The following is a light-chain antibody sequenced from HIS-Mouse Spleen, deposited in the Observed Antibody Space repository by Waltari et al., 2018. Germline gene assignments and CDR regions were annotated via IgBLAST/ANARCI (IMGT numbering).Light chain of an antibody. V-gene: IGKV3-20*01. CDR3: QQYGSSPNT. CDR1: QSVSSSY. J-gene: IGKJ2*01. CDR2: GAS. Sequence: EIVLTQSPGTLSLSLGERATLSCRSSQSVSSSYLARDQQKPGQAPRHLICGASSRATGIPDRCSGRGSGTDFTLTISRLEHEDFAVYYCQQYGSSPNTVGQGTRLEIK.